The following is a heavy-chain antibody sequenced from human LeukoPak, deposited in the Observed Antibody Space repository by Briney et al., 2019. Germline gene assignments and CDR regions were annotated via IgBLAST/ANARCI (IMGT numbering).Heavy chain of an antibody. D-gene: IGHD6-13*01. CDR1: GFTFSSYA. V-gene: IGHV3-30*04. Sequence: PGGSLRLSCAASGFTFSSYAMHWVRQAPGKGLEWVAVISYDGSNKYYADSVKGRFTISRDNSKNTLYLQMNSLRAEDTAVYYCARGSQQLVVDAFDIWGQGTMVTVSS. J-gene: IGHJ3*02. CDR3: ARGSQQLVVDAFDI. CDR2: ISYDGSNK.